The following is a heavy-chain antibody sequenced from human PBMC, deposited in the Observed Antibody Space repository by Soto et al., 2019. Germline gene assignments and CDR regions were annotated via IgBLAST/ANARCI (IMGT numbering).Heavy chain of an antibody. CDR3: ARRGFCSGGSCHSAAFDI. CDR2: IYPGDSDT. V-gene: IGHV5-51*01. D-gene: IGHD2-15*01. Sequence: GESLKISCXGSGYSFTSYWIAWVRQMPGKGLEWMGIIYPGDSDTRYSPSFQGQVTISADKSISTADLQWSSLKASDTAMYYCARRGFCSGGSCHSAAFDIWGQGTMVTVSS. J-gene: IGHJ3*02. CDR1: GYSFTSYW.